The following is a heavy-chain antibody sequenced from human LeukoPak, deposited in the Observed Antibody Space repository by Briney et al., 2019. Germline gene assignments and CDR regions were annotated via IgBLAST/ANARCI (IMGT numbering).Heavy chain of an antibody. D-gene: IGHD5-18*01. V-gene: IGHV4-4*07. J-gene: IGHJ4*02. CDR2: IYTSGSA. CDR3: ARDGGYSYGSDFDY. Sequence: SESLSLTCTVSGGSISSYYWSWIRQPAGKGLEWIGRIYTSGSANYNPSLKSRVTMSVDTSKNQFSLKLSSVTAADTAVYYCARDGGYSYGSDFDYWGQGTLVTVSS. CDR1: GGSISSYY.